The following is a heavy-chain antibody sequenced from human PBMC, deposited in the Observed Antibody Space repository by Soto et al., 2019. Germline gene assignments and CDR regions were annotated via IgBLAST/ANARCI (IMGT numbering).Heavy chain of an antibody. CDR1: GGSVSSGDYY. J-gene: IGHJ5*02. CDR3: ARIPVDTSMIYWLDP. D-gene: IGHD5-18*01. V-gene: IGHV4-61*08. CDR2: IYYSGNN. Sequence: SETLSLTCTVSGGSVSSGDYYWIWIRQPPGKGLEWIGYIYYSGNNNYNPSLKSRVIISVETSKNLFSLKLTSVTAADTAVYYCARIPVDTSMIYWLDPWGQGTLVTVSS.